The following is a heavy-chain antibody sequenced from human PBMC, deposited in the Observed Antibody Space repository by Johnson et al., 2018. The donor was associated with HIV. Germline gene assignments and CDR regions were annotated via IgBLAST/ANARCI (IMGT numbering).Heavy chain of an antibody. CDR1: GFTFDDYA. Sequence: VQLVESGGGLVQPGRSLRLSCAASGFTFDDYAMHWVRQAPGKGLEWVSGISWNSGSIGYADSVKGRFTISRDNAKNSLYLQMNRLRAEDTALYYCAKDHPISVWGQGTMVTVSS. CDR3: AKDHPISV. CDR2: ISWNSGSI. V-gene: IGHV3-9*01. J-gene: IGHJ3*01.